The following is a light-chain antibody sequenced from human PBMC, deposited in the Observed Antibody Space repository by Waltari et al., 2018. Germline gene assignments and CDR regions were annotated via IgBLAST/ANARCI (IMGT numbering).Light chain of an antibody. CDR2: AAS. Sequence: DIQVTQSPSSVSASVGDRVTITCRASHDISRWLTWYQQKPGKVPKLLISAASNLQSGVPSRFSGSGSGTDFTLTISSLQPDDFAIYYCQQAHSFPLTFGGGTKVEIK. CDR3: QQAHSFPLT. CDR1: HDISRW. V-gene: IGKV1-12*01. J-gene: IGKJ4*01.